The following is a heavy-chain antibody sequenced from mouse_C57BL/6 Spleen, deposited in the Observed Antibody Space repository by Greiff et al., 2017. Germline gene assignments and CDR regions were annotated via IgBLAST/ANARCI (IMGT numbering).Heavy chain of an antibody. V-gene: IGHV5-6*01. CDR3: ASLYYDYYDGRGFAY. D-gene: IGHD2-4*01. Sequence: EVHLVESGGDLVKPGGSLKLSCAASGFTFSSYGMSWVRQTTDKRLEWVATISSGGSYTNYQDSGKGRYTLSSDHDKTTLYLQMCSLKSENTAMDYCASLYYDYYDGRGFAYWVQGTLGTVSA. J-gene: IGHJ3*01. CDR1: GFTFSSYG. CDR2: ISSGGSYT.